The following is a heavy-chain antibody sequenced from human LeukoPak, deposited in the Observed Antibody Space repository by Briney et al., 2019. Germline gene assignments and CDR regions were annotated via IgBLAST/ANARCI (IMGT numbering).Heavy chain of an antibody. Sequence: GGSLRLSCAASGFTFSSYGMHWVRQAPGKGLDWVAVISYDGSNKYYADSVKGRFTISRDNSKNTLFLQMNSLRAEDTAVYYCGKGSNRGVATIDYWGQGALVTVSS. CDR1: GFTFSSYG. J-gene: IGHJ4*02. CDR3: GKGSNRGVATIDY. CDR2: ISYDGSNK. D-gene: IGHD5-12*01. V-gene: IGHV3-30*18.